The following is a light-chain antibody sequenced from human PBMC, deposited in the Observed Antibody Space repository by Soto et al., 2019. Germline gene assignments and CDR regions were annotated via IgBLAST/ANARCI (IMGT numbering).Light chain of an antibody. CDR3: HQYSTWPLT. Sequence: EKVMTQSPATLSVSPGERATLSCRASQTVVSDVAWYQQKPGQAPRLLIYDASTRATDIPARFSGSGYGTDFTLTISSLQPEDFAVYYCHQYSTWPLTFGGGTKVE. J-gene: IGKJ4*01. CDR1: QTVVSD. V-gene: IGKV3-15*01. CDR2: DAS.